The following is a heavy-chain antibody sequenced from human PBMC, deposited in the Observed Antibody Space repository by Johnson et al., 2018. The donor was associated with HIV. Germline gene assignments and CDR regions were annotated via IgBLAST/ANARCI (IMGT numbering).Heavy chain of an antibody. J-gene: IGHJ3*02. CDR3: AKGRSGTTASIDAFDI. Sequence: QVQLVESGGGVVQPGGSLRLSCAASGFTFSSYGMHWVSQAPGKGLEWVAFIRYDGSNKYYADSVKGRFTISRDNSKNTLYLQMKSLRAEDTAVYYCAKGRSGTTASIDAFDIWGQGTMVTVSS. CDR1: GFTFSSYG. CDR2: IRYDGSNK. V-gene: IGHV3-30*02. D-gene: IGHD1-7*01.